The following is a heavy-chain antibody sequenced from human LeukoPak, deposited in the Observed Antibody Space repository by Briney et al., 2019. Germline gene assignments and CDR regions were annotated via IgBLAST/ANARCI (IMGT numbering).Heavy chain of an antibody. J-gene: IGHJ4*02. Sequence: SETLSLTCTVSGGSISSGSYYWSWIRQPAGKGLEWIGRIYTSGSTNYNPSLKSRVTISVDTSKNQFSLKLSSVTAADTAVYYCARVAVAGTPPWDYWGQGTLVTVSS. CDR1: GGSISSGSYY. V-gene: IGHV4-61*02. D-gene: IGHD6-19*01. CDR3: ARVAVAGTPPWDY. CDR2: IYTSGST.